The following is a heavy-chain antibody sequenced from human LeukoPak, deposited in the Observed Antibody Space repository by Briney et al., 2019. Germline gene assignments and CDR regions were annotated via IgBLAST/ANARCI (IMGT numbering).Heavy chain of an antibody. CDR2: IYYSVST. CDR1: GHSIIRSDYY. J-gene: IGHJ4*02. CDR3: ARGYSGYDFFDF. Sequence: SETLSLTSSVSGHSIIRSDYYWGWFRQPPGKGLEWIGYIYYSVSTYDSPSLMSRVTISVDTSKNQFSLQLSSVTAADTAVYYCARGYSGYDFFDFWGQGTLVTVSS. D-gene: IGHD5-12*01. V-gene: IGHV4-30-4*01.